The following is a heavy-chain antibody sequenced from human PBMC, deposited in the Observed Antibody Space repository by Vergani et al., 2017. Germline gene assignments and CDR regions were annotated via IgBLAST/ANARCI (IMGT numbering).Heavy chain of an antibody. V-gene: IGHV1-69*12. CDR3: AREGVGYCSGGSCNWFDP. CDR1: GGTFSSYA. J-gene: IGHJ5*02. CDR2: IIPIFGTA. D-gene: IGHD2-15*01. Sequence: QVQLVQSGAEVKKPGSSVKVSCKASGGTFSSYAISWVRQAPGQGLEWMGGIIPIFGTANYAQKFRGRVTITADESTSTAYMELSSLRSEDTAVYYCAREGVGYCSGGSCNWFDPWGQGTLVTVSS.